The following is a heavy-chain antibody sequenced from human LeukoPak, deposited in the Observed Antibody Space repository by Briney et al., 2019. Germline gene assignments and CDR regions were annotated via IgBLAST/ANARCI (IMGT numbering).Heavy chain of an antibody. J-gene: IGHJ4*02. CDR2: IYHSGST. D-gene: IGHD3-10*01. Sequence: SETLSLTCAVSGYSISSGYCWGWIRQPPGKGLEWIGSIYHSGSTYYNPSLKSRVTISVDTSKNQFSLKLSSVTAADTAVYYCARGSGSYYSAHFDYWGQGTLVTVSS. CDR1: GYSISSGYC. CDR3: ARGSGSYYSAHFDY. V-gene: IGHV4-38-2*01.